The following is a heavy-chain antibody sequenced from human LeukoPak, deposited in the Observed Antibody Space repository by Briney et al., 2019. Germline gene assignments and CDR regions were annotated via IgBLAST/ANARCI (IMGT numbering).Heavy chain of an antibody. D-gene: IGHD1-1*01. CDR3: SFGASGTRGVH. Sequence: GGSLRLSCAASGCTFSNAWMNWVRQAPGKGLEWVGRIKSKTDGGTTDYAAPVRGRFTISRDDSKSTLYLQMNSLKVEDTAVYYCSFGASGTRGVHWGQGTLVTVSS. J-gene: IGHJ4*02. CDR2: IKSKTDGGTT. CDR1: GCTFSNAW. V-gene: IGHV3-15*07.